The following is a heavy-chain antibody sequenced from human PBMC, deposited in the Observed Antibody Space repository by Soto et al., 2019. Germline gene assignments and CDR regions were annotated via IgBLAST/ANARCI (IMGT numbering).Heavy chain of an antibody. D-gene: IGHD3-22*01. CDR2: IFHSLAT. CDR1: VYSISSGYY. Sequence: SETLSLTGAVSVYSISSGYYWDCIGQPPGKGLEWLGSIFHSLATYDNPSLKSRVTISVDMSNNQFSLKLTSVTAADTAVYYCARLLDDSRGYYYFDYWGQGTLVTVSS. J-gene: IGHJ4*02. CDR3: ARLLDDSRGYYYFDY. V-gene: IGHV4-38-2*01.